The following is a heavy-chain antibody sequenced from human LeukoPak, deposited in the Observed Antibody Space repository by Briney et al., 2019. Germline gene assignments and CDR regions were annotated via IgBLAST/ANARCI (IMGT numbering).Heavy chain of an antibody. Sequence: GGSLRLSCAVSEFTVSSTYMSWVRQAPGKGLEWVSLMYSFGNTYYADSVKGRFTISRDNSKNTLDLQMDALRAEDTAVYYCARDVSGSWSTDYWGQGTLVTVSS. CDR2: MYSFGNT. CDR1: EFTVSSTY. V-gene: IGHV3-66*03. J-gene: IGHJ4*02. CDR3: ARDVSGSWSTDY. D-gene: IGHD3-3*01.